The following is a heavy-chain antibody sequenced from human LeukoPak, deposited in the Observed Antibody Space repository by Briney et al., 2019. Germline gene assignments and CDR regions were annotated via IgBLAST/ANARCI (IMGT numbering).Heavy chain of an antibody. CDR2: IYYTGIT. V-gene: IGHV4-59*08. CDR3: ARGLGGYSYGKPSDYFDY. Sequence: PSETLSLTCSVSGGSISSDYWSWIRQPPGKGLEWIGYIYYTGITNYNPSLKSRVTISVDTSKNHFSLKLSSVTATDTAVYYCARGLGGYSYGKPSDYFDYWGQGTLVTVSS. CDR1: GGSISSDY. J-gene: IGHJ4*02. D-gene: IGHD5-18*01.